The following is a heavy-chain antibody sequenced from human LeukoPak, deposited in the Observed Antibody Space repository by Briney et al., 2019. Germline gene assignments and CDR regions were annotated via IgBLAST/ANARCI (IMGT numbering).Heavy chain of an antibody. CDR1: GGSISSHY. J-gene: IGHJ4*02. CDR3: ARDLGDGYIDY. CDR2: IYYSGST. Sequence: SETLSLTCTVSGGSISSHYWSWIRQPPGKGLEWIGYIYYSGSTNYNPSLKSRVTISVDTSKNQFSLKLSSVTAADTAVYYCARDLGDGYIDYWGQGTLVTVSS. D-gene: IGHD5-24*01. V-gene: IGHV4-59*11.